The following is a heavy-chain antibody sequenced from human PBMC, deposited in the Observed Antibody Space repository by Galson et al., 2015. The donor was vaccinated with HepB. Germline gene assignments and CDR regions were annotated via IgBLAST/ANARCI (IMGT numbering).Heavy chain of an antibody. CDR1: GGTFSSYA. J-gene: IGHJ4*02. D-gene: IGHD2-2*01. CDR2: IIPIFGTA. CDR3: ARELVPAAFDY. Sequence: SVTVSCKASGGTFSSYAISWVRQAPGQGLEWMGGIIPIFGTANYAQKFQGRVTMTTDTSTSTAYMELRSLRSDDTAVYYCARELVPAAFDYWGQGTLVTVSS. V-gene: IGHV1-69*05.